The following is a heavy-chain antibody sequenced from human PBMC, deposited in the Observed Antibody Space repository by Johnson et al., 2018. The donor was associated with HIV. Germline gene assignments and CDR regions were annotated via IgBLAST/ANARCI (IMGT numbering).Heavy chain of an antibody. CDR1: GFPLNTYA. V-gene: IGHV3-30-3*01. D-gene: IGHD6-6*01. CDR2: LSYDGSKE. Sequence: QVQLVESGGGVVQPGRSLRLSCAASGFPLNTYAMHWIRQAPGKGLEWVAVLSYDGSKEYYVDSVKGRFNLSRDSSKNTLYLQMNSLRAEDTAVYYCARDGSQLADAFDIWGQGTMITVSS. CDR3: ARDGSQLADAFDI. J-gene: IGHJ3*02.